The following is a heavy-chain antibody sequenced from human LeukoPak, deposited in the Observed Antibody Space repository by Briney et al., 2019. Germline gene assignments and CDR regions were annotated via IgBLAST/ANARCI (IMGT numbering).Heavy chain of an antibody. CDR2: IGGTT. V-gene: IGHV3-23*01. Sequence: GGSLRLSCEASGYTFSNYAMMWIPQARGKGLEWVSSIGGTTYYADPVRGRFTISRDNSKNTLYLQMNNLRAEDTALYYCTKLVDSAPSYWGQGTLVTVSS. J-gene: IGHJ4*02. CDR1: GYTFSNYA. D-gene: IGHD2-15*01. CDR3: TKLVDSAPSY.